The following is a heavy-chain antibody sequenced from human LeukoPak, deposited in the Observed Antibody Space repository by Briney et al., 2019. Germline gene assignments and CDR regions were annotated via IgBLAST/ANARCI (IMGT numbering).Heavy chain of an antibody. CDR3: ARRSGNYPYFFDY. Sequence: SETLSLTCTVSLGSISNHYWSWIRQPPGRGLEWVGYIYYSGSTNYNPSLKSRVTISVDPSKNQFSLTLNSVSAADTAAYYCARRSGNYPYFFDYWGQGTLVTVSS. CDR2: IYYSGST. J-gene: IGHJ4*02. D-gene: IGHD3-22*01. V-gene: IGHV4-59*11. CDR1: LGSISNHY.